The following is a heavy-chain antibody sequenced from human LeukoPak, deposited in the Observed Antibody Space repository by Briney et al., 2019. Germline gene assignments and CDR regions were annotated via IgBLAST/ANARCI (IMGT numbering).Heavy chain of an antibody. V-gene: IGHV4-34*01. D-gene: IGHD6-13*01. CDR2: INHSGST. Sequence: SATLSLTCAVYGGSFSGYYWSWIRQPPGKGLEWIGEINHSGSTNYNPFLKSRVTISVDTSKNQFSLKLSSVTAADTAVYYCARVSPRIAAAGTPSFTDYWGQGTLVTVSS. J-gene: IGHJ4*02. CDR1: GGSFSGYY. CDR3: ARVSPRIAAAGTPSFTDY.